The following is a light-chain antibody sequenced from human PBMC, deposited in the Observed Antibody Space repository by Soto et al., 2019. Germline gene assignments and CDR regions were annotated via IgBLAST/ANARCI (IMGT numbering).Light chain of an antibody. CDR2: DVT. CDR3: SSYTNTSTLVV. CDR1: SSDIGGYDY. J-gene: IGLJ2*01. V-gene: IGLV2-14*01. Sequence: QSALTQPASVSGSPGQSITISCTGTSSDIGGYDYVSWYQQYPGKVPKLMIYDVTNRASGVPSRFSASKSGDTASLTISGLQAEDEADYYCSSYTNTSTLVVFGGGTKLTVL.